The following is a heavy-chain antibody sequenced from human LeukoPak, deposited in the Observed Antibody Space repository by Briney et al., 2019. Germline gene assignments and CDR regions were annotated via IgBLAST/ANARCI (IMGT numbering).Heavy chain of an antibody. Sequence: PGRSLRLSCAASGFTFSRYAMHWVRQAPGKGLEWVAVISYDGSNKYYADSVKGRFTISRDNSKNTLYLQMNSLRAEDTAVYYCARERAKYYFDYWGQGTLVTVSS. CDR2: ISYDGSNK. CDR1: GFTFSRYA. CDR3: ARERAKYYFDY. J-gene: IGHJ4*02. V-gene: IGHV3-30*01.